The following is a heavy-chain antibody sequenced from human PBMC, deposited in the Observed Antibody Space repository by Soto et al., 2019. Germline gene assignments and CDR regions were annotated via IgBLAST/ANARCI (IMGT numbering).Heavy chain of an antibody. V-gene: IGHV5-51*01. CDR2: IYPDDSDT. CDR1: GYSFTSDW. Sequence: GESLKISCKGSGYSFTSDWIGWVRQMPGKGLEWMGIIYPDDSDTRYSPSFQGQVTMSADKSISTAYLQWSSLKASDTAIYYCARQGTAIYYFDYWGRGTLVTVSS. D-gene: IGHD5-18*01. J-gene: IGHJ4*02. CDR3: ARQGTAIYYFDY.